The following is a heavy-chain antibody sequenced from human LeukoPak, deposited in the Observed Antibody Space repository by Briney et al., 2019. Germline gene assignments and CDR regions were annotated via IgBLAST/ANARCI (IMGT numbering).Heavy chain of an antibody. CDR2: ISAYNGNT. J-gene: IGHJ6*03. CDR3: ARSEGGDYGWSYYYYYMDV. Sequence: WASVKVSCKASGYTFTSYDINWVRQAPGQGLEWMGWISAYNGNTNYAQKLQGRVTMTTDTSTSTAYMELRSLRSDDTAVYYCARSEGGDYGWSYYYYYMDVWGKGTTVTVSS. CDR1: GYTFTSYD. V-gene: IGHV1-18*01. D-gene: IGHD4-17*01.